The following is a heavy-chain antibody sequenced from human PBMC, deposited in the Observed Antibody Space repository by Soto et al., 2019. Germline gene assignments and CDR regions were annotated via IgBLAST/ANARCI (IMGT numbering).Heavy chain of an antibody. CDR3: AKDRLVLLWFGELSSFDY. Sequence: GGSLRLSCAASGFTFSSYGMHWVRQAPGKGLEGVAVISYDGSNKYYADSVKGRFTISRDNSKNTLYLQMNSLRAEDTAVYYCAKDRLVLLWFGELSSFDYWGQGTLVTAPQ. V-gene: IGHV3-30*18. CDR1: GFTFSSYG. J-gene: IGHJ4*02. D-gene: IGHD3-10*01. CDR2: ISYDGSNK.